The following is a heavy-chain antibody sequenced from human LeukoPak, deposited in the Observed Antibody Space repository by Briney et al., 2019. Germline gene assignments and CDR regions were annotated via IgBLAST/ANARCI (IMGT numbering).Heavy chain of an antibody. CDR1: GFTFSSYG. Sequence: GGSLRLSCAASGFTFSSYGMHWVRQAPGKGLEWVAVISYDGSNKYYADSVKGRFTISRDNSKNTLYLQMNSLRAEDTAVYYCAIYRNPDEDYFDYWGQGTLVTVSS. CDR3: AIYRNPDEDYFDY. CDR2: ISYDGSNK. J-gene: IGHJ4*02. V-gene: IGHV3-30*03. D-gene: IGHD1-14*01.